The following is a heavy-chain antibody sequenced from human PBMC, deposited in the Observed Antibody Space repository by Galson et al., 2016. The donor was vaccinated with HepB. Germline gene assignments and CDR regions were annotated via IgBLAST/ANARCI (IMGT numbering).Heavy chain of an antibody. J-gene: IGHJ6*01. CDR1: GGTFSTFNSYA. V-gene: IGHV1-69*13. CDR3: ARDNEFGFGESGYYYYGMDV. Sequence: SVKVSCKASGGTFSTFNSYAISWVRLAPGQGLEWTGGIVPAFGTTNYAQKFQGRVTFTADGSTSTVYMELSSLRSEETAVYYSARDNEFGFGESGYYYYGMDVWSQGTTVTVSS. D-gene: IGHD3-10*01. CDR2: IVPAFGTT.